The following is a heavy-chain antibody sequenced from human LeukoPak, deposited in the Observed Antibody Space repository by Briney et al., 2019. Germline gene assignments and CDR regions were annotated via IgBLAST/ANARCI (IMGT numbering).Heavy chain of an antibody. CDR3: ARDQGDCSSTSCWIDY. CDR1: GFTFSDYY. V-gene: IGHV3-21*01. J-gene: IGHJ4*02. Sequence: GGSLRLSCAASGFTFSDYYMNWLRQAPGKGLEWVSSISSSSSYIYYADSVKGRFTISRDNAKNSLYLQMNSLRAEDTAVYYCARDQGDCSSTSCWIDYWGQGTLVTVSS. D-gene: IGHD2-2*01. CDR2: ISSSSSYI.